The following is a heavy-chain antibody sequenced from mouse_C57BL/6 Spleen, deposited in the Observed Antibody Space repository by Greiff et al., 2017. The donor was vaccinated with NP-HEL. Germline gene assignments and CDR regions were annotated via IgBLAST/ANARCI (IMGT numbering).Heavy chain of an antibody. D-gene: IGHD3-2*02. CDR2: IGPSDSYT. CDR1: GYTFTSYW. V-gene: IGHV1-69*01. J-gene: IGHJ2*01. CDR3: ARSGDCNFDY. Sequence: QVQLQQPGAELVMPGASVKLSCKASGYTFTSYWMHWVKQRPGKGLEWIGEIGPSDSYTNYNQMFKGKSTFTVDKSASTAYMQLSSLTSEDSAVDYCARSGDCNFDYWGQGTTLTVSS.